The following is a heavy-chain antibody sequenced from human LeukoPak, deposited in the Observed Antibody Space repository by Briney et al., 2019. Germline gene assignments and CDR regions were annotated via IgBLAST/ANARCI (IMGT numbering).Heavy chain of an antibody. CDR2: TSSSSSYI. CDR3: AREVSEACSSTSCLYYFDY. J-gene: IGHJ4*02. D-gene: IGHD2-2*01. CDR1: GFTFSSYS. V-gene: IGHV3-21*01. Sequence: GGSLRLSCAASGFTFSSYSMNWVRQAPGKGLEWVSSTSSSSSYIYYADSVKGRFTISRDNAKNSLYLQMNSLRAEDTAVYYCAREVSEACSSTSCLYYFDYWGQGTLVTVSS.